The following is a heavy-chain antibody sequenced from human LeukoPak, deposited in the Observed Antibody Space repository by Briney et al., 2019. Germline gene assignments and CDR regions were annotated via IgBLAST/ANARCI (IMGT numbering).Heavy chain of an antibody. CDR3: ARDYYDSSGYYEGDY. J-gene: IGHJ4*02. CDR2: IKQDGSEK. V-gene: IGHV3-7*01. Sequence: GGSLRLSCAASGFTFSSYWMSWVRQAPGKGLEWVANIKQDGSEKYYVDSVKGRFTISRDNAKNSLHLQMNSLRAEDTAVYYCARDYYDSSGYYEGDYWGQGTLVTVSS. CDR1: GFTFSSYW. D-gene: IGHD3-22*01.